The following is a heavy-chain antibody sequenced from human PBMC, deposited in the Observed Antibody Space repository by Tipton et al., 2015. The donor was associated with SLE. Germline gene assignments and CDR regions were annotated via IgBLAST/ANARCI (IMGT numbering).Heavy chain of an antibody. J-gene: IGHJ4*02. V-gene: IGHV4-39*07. CDR1: GGSISSINYF. CDR3: ATFSQSRLFDY. D-gene: IGHD3-3*02. Sequence: LRLSCTVSGGSISSINYFWGWIRQPPGKGLEWIGTIYYSGSTYCNLSLKSRVTISVDTSRNHFSLRLISVTAADTAVYYCATFSQSRLFDYWGQGRLVTVYS. CDR2: IYYSGST.